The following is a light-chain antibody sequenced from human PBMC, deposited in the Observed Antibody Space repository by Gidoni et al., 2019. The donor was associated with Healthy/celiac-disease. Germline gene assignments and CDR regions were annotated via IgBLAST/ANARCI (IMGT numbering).Light chain of an antibody. CDR3: AAWDDSLSGWV. CDR2: RNH. J-gene: IGLJ3*02. Sequence: QSVLTQPPSASGTPGQRVTISCSGSSSNLGSNYVYWYQKLPGPAPKLLIYRNHQRPSVVPDRFSGSKSGTSASLAISGLRSEDEADYYCAAWDDSLSGWVFGGGTKLTVL. CDR1: SSNLGSNY. V-gene: IGLV1-47*01.